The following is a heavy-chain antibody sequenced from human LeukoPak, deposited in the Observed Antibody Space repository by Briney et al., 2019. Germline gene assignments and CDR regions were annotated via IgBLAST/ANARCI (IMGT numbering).Heavy chain of an antibody. CDR1: GGSISSSSYY. V-gene: IGHV4-39*01. CDR3: ARSETYGDYVFGVEGFDY. CDR2: IYYSGST. J-gene: IGHJ4*02. D-gene: IGHD4-17*01. Sequence: SETLSLTCTVSGGSISSSSYYWGWIRQPPGKGLEWIGSIYYSGSTYYNPSLKSRVTISVDTSKNQLSLKLSSVTAADTAVYYCARSETYGDYVFGVEGFDYWGQGTLVTVSS.